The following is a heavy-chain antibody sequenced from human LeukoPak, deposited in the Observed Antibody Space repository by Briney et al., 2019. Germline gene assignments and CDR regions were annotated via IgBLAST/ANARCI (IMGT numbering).Heavy chain of an antibody. D-gene: IGHD1-1*01. CDR3: ANGLERESRLDS. J-gene: IGHJ4*02. Sequence: GGSLRLSCAASGYTFNIYTMYWVRGARGKGLEGVSGISNSGGSRYYADCVGRRFTISRDSSKITLYVQMKTVRGGDTPVYYCANGLERESRLDSWGQGTLVTVSS. CDR2: ISNSGGSR. CDR1: GYTFNIYT. V-gene: IGHV3-23*01.